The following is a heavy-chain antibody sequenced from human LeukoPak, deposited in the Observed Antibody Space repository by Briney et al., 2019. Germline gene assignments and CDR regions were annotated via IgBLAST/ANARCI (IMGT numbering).Heavy chain of an antibody. CDR3: ARERTSGPDLEYSSRTYFYYYYMDV. CDR1: GFTFSTYT. J-gene: IGHJ6*03. Sequence: GGSLRLSCAASGFTFSTYTMNWVRQAPGKGLEWVSSISSSSSYIYYADSVKGRFTISRDNAKNSLHLQMNSLRAEDTAVYYCARERTSGPDLEYSSRTYFYYYYMDVWGKGTTVTVSS. D-gene: IGHD6-13*01. V-gene: IGHV3-21*01. CDR2: ISSSSSYI.